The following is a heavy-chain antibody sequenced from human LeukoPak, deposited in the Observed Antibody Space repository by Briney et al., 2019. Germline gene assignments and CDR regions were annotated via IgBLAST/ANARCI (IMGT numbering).Heavy chain of an antibody. V-gene: IGHV4-4*02. CDR2: IYHSGST. CDR1: GGSISSSNW. J-gene: IGHJ4*02. D-gene: IGHD2-2*01. CDR3: ARSQGYQLPSNIDY. Sequence: SGTLSLTCAVSGGSISSSNWWSWVRPPPGKGLGWIGEIYHSGSTNYNPSLKSRVTISVDKSKNQFSLKLSSVTAAGTAVYYCARSQGYQLPSNIDYWGQGTLVTVSS.